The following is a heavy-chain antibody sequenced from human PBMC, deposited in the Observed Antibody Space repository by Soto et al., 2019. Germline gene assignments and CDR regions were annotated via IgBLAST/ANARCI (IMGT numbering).Heavy chain of an antibody. CDR2: IHSSGSI. CDR3: ARDLDGLHDDTSGPFPRPG. D-gene: IGHD3-22*01. J-gene: IGHJ1*01. CDR1: GGSVSSDDYY. Sequence: SETLSLTCTVSGGSVSSDDYYWSWIRQAPGRGLEWIGYIHSSGSIYYNPSLKSRATMSIDTAGNQFSLKVSSVTVADTAVYYCARDLDGLHDDTSGPFPRPGWGQGTLVTVSS. V-gene: IGHV4-30-4*01.